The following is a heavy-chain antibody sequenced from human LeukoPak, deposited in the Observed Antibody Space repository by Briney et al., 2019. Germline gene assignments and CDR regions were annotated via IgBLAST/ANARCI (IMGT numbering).Heavy chain of an antibody. V-gene: IGHV3-48*01. CDR1: GFPFSSYS. Sequence: GGSLRLSCAPSGFPFSSYSMNWSRQAPGKGLEGFSYFYSSRGTIYYADSVKGRFTISRDNSKNTLYLQMNSLRAEDTAVYYCARRATTERGHSYGLDFWGQGTLVTVSA. D-gene: IGHD5-18*01. J-gene: IGHJ4*02. CDR3: ARRATTERGHSYGLDF. CDR2: FYSSRGTI.